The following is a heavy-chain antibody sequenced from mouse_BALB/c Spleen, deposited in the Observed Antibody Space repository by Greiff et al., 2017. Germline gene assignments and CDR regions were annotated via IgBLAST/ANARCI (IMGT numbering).Heavy chain of an antibody. J-gene: IGHJ4*01. CDR3: ARDYDGYLFYAMDY. Sequence: EVKLVESGGGLVKPGGSLKLSCAASGFIFSSYAMSWVRQTPEKRLEWVASISSGGSTYYPDSVKGRFTISRDNARNILYLQMSSLRSEDTAMYYCARDYDGYLFYAMDYWGQGTSVTVSS. CDR1: GFIFSSYA. V-gene: IGHV5-6-5*01. D-gene: IGHD2-3*01. CDR2: ISSGGST.